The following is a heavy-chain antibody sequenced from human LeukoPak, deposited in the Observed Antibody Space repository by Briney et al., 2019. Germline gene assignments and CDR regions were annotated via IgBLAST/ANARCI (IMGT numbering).Heavy chain of an antibody. V-gene: IGHV3-21*01. D-gene: IGHD2-8*01. CDR1: GFTVSSNY. CDR3: ARDFPVLM. CDR2: ISSSSSYI. J-gene: IGHJ4*02. Sequence: PGGSLRLSCAASGFTVSSNYMSWVRQAPGKGLEWVSSISSSSSYIYYADSVKGRFTISRDNAKNSLYLQMNSLRAEDTAVYYCARDFPVLMWGQGTLVTVSS.